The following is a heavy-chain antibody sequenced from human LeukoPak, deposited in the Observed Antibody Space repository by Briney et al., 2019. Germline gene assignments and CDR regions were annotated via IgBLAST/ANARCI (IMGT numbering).Heavy chain of an antibody. CDR3: ARGVKGSLDY. V-gene: IGHV3-23*01. D-gene: IGHD3-10*01. CDR2: ISGSGGST. Sequence: PGGSLRLSCAASGFTFSSYVMSWVRQAPGKGLEWVSAISGSGGSTYYADSVKGRFTISRDNAKNSLYLQMNSLRAEDTAVYYCARGVKGSLDYWGQGTLVTVSS. CDR1: GFTFSSYV. J-gene: IGHJ4*02.